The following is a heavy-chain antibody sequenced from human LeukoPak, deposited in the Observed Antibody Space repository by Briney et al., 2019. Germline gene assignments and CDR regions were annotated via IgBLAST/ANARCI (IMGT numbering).Heavy chain of an antibody. CDR1: GFTFSSYW. CDR2: IKQDGSEK. CDR3: ARFGVVGATRDYMDV. Sequence: GESLKISCAASGFTFSSYWMSWVRQAPGKGLEWVANIKQDGSEKYYVDSVKGRFTISRDNAKNSLYLQMNSLRAEDTAVYYCARFGVVGATRDYMDVWGKGTTVTVSS. V-gene: IGHV3-7*01. D-gene: IGHD1-26*01. J-gene: IGHJ6*03.